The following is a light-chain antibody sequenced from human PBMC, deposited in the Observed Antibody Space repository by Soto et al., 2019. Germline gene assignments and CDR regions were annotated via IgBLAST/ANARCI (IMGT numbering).Light chain of an antibody. CDR2: KAS. Sequence: DIQITQSPSSLSASVGDRVTITCRASQSISSYLNWYQQKPGKAPKLLIYKASSLESGVPSRFSGSGSGTEFTLTISSLQPDDFATYYCQHYNSYSEAFGQGTKVDIK. J-gene: IGKJ1*01. V-gene: IGKV1-5*03. CDR3: QHYNSYSEA. CDR1: QSISSY.